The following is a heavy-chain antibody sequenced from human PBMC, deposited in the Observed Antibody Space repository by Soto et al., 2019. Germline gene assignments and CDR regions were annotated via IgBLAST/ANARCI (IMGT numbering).Heavy chain of an antibody. CDR3: ARASGSYGVFDY. CDR1: GGSISSYY. D-gene: IGHD1-26*01. V-gene: IGHV4-59*01. Sequence: SETLSLTCTVSGGSISSYYWSWIRQPPGKGLEWIGYFYYGGSTNYNPSLKNRVTFPKDTSKIQFSLKLGSVTAADTAFYYCARASGSYGVFDYWGQGILVTVSS. CDR2: FYYGGST. J-gene: IGHJ4*02.